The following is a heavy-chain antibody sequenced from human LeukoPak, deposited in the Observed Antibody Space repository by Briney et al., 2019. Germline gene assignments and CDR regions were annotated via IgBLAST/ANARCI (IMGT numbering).Heavy chain of an antibody. CDR3: ASARPYYNILTGYYN. Sequence: SVKVSCKASGGTFSSYAISWVRQAPGQGLEWMGGIIPIFGTANYAQKFQGRVTITADESTSTAHMELSSLRSEDTAVYYCASARPYYNILTGYYNWGQGTLVTVSS. J-gene: IGHJ4*02. V-gene: IGHV1-69*13. D-gene: IGHD3-9*01. CDR1: GGTFSSYA. CDR2: IIPIFGTA.